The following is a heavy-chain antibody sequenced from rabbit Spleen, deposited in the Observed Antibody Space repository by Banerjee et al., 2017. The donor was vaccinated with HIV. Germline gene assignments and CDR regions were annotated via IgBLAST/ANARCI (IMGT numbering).Heavy chain of an antibody. D-gene: IGHD2-1*01. V-gene: IGHV1S45*01. CDR2: IYAGSSGST. CDR3: LRDPYGDYGAIDL. CDR1: GFSFSSSYW. J-gene: IGHJ4*01. Sequence: QEQLEESGGDLVKPEGSLTLTCTASGFSFSSSYWICWVRQAPGKGLEWIACIYAGSSGSTYYASWAKGRFTISKTSSTTVTLQMTSLTAADTATYFCLRDPYGDYGAIDLWGPGTLVTVS.